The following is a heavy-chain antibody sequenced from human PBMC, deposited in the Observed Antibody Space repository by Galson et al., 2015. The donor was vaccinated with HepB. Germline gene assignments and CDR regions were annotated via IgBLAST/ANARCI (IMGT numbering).Heavy chain of an antibody. CDR3: ASRTNDVSDGTYVDY. CDR1: AYTFSNRW. D-gene: IGHD1-1*01. CDR2: INPDNSDA. J-gene: IGHJ4*02. V-gene: IGHV5-51*01. Sequence: QSGAEVTKPGEPLKISCRGSAYTFSNRWIAWVRQMPGKGLEWVGIINPDNSDAQYSPSFQGQVTISADKSITTAYLQWSSLRASDAAMYYCASRTNDVSDGTYVDYWGQGTLVTVSS.